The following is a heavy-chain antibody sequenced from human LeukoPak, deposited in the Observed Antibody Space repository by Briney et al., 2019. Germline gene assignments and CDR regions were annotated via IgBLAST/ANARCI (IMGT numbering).Heavy chain of an antibody. CDR3: ATENCSSTSCYYWYFDL. D-gene: IGHD2-2*01. CDR1: GYTLTELS. Sequence: ASVKVSCKVSGYTLTELSMHWVRQAPGKGFEWMGGFDPEDGETIYAQKFQGRVTMTEDTSTDTAYMELSSLRSEDTAVYYCATENCSSTSCYYWYFDLWGRGTLVTVSS. CDR2: FDPEDGET. J-gene: IGHJ2*01. V-gene: IGHV1-24*01.